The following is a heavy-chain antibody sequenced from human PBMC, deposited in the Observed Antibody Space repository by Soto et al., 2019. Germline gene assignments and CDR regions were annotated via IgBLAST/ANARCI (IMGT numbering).Heavy chain of an antibody. CDR2: ISGSGGST. V-gene: IGHV3-23*01. Sequence: SSYAMSWVRQAPGKGLEWVSAISGSGGSTYYADSVKGRFTISRDDSKNTLYLQMNSLRAEDTAVYYCALAAAGVIVVVPTAIRGAFDYWGQGTLVTVSS. CDR3: ALAAAGVIVVVPTAIRGAFDY. D-gene: IGHD2-2*02. J-gene: IGHJ4*02. CDR1: SSYA.